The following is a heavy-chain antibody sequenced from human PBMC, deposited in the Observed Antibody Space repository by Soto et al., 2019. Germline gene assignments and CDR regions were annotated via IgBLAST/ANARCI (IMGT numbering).Heavy chain of an antibody. V-gene: IGHV1-18*01. CDR3: ARDSPRGQRFRSYYYYCLDV. CDR1: GYTFTSYG. J-gene: IGHJ6*03. Sequence: QVQLGQSGAEVKKPGASVKVSCKASGYTFTSYGISWVRQAPGQGLEWMGWISAYNGNTNYAQKLQGRVTMTTDTSRSTDYSELRSLISDDTAGYYGARDSPRGQRFRSYYYYCLDVWGKGTTVTVSS. CDR2: ISAYNGNT. D-gene: IGHD3-16*01.